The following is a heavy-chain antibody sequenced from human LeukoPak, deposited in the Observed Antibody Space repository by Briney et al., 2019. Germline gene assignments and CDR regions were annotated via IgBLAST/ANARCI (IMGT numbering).Heavy chain of an antibody. D-gene: IGHD3-10*01. CDR1: GFSFSSYA. V-gene: IGHV3-33*06. J-gene: IGHJ4*02. Sequence: GRSLRLSCAASGFSFSSYAMHWVRQAPGKGLEWVALIWNDGSNQYYADSVKGRFTISRDNSKNTLYLQMNSLRAEDTAVYYCAKRASGSGTSLYYFDYWGQGTLVTVSS. CDR3: AKRASGSGTSLYYFDY. CDR2: IWNDGSNQ.